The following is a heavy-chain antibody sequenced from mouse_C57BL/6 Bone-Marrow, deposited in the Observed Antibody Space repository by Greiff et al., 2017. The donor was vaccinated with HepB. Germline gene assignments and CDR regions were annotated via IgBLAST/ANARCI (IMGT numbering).Heavy chain of an antibody. J-gene: IGHJ2*01. V-gene: IGHV3-6*01. CDR3: ARVSIYYDYYYFDY. D-gene: IGHD2-4*01. CDR2: ISYDGSN. Sequence: VQRVESGPGLVKPSQSLSLTCSVTGYSIPSGYYWNWIRQFPGNKLEWMGYISYDGSNNYNPSLKNRISITRDTSKNQFFLKLNSVTTEDTATYYCARVSIYYDYYYFDYWGQGTTLTVSS. CDR1: GYSIPSGYY.